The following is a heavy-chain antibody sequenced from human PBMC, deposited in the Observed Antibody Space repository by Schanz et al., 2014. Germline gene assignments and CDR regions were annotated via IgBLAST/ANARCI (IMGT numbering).Heavy chain of an antibody. CDR2: INPSGGST. V-gene: IGHV1-46*03. D-gene: IGHD6-13*01. CDR1: GYTFTSYY. CDR3: ARDGEAAAGCDY. J-gene: IGHJ4*02. Sequence: QVQLVQSGAEVKKPGASVKVSCKASGYTFTSYYMHWVRQAPGQGLEWMGIINPSGGSTSYAQKFQGRVTMARDTSTSTVYMELSSLRSEDTAVYYCARDGEAAAGCDYWGQGTPITVSS.